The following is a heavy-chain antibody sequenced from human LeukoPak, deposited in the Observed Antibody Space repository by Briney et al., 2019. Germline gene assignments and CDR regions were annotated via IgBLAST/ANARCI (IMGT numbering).Heavy chain of an antibody. CDR2: IYTSGST. Sequence: PSETLSLTCTVSGGSISSYYWSWIRQPAGKGLEWIGRIYTSGSTNYNPSLKSRVTISVDTSKNQFSLKLSSVTAADTAVYYCAREAYYYYGSGSAFDYWGQGTLVTVSS. D-gene: IGHD3-10*01. J-gene: IGHJ4*02. CDR1: GGSISSYY. CDR3: AREAYYYYGSGSAFDY. V-gene: IGHV4-4*07.